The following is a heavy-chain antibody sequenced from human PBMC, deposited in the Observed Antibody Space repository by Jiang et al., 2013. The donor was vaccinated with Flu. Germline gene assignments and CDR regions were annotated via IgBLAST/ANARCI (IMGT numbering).Heavy chain of an antibody. CDR3: ASSLFYYFDY. V-gene: IGHV1-3*01. CDR1: GYTFTSFA. J-gene: IGHJ4*02. Sequence: GAEVKKPGASMKVSCKTSGYTFTSFAIHWVRQAPGQSLEWMGWIIAGTGENKYSQKFQGRVAITRDTSASTSYMELSGLISEDTAVYYCASSLFYYFDYWGQGTLVAVSS. CDR2: IIAGTGEN.